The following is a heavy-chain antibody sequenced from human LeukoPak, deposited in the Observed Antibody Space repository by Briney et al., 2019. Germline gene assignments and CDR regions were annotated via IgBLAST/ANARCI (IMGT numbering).Heavy chain of an antibody. CDR3: ARDLGTYGMDV. Sequence: GGSLRLSRAASGFTVSSNYMSWVRQAPGKGLEWVSVIYSGGSTYYADSVKGRFTISRDNSKNTLYLQMNSLRAEDTAVYYCARDLGTYGMDVWGQGTTVTVSS. CDR1: GFTVSSNY. CDR2: IYSGGST. J-gene: IGHJ6*02. D-gene: IGHD1-1*01. V-gene: IGHV3-66*01.